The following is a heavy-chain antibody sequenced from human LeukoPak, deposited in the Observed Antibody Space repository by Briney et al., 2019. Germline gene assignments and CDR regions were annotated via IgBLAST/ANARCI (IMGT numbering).Heavy chain of an antibody. D-gene: IGHD2-2*01. V-gene: IGHV1-18*01. CDR1: GYTFTSYG. CDR2: ISAYNGNT. J-gene: IGHJ6*02. CDR3: ARDEACSSTSCPSYYYYYGMDV. Sequence: ASVKVSCKASGYTFTSYGISWVRQAPGQGREWMGWISAYNGNTNYAQKLQGRVTMTTDTSTSTAYMELRSLRSDDTAVYYCARDEACSSTSCPSYYYYYGMDVWGQGTTVTVSS.